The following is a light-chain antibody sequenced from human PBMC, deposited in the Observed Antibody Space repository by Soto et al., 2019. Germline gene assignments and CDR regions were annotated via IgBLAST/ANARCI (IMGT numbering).Light chain of an antibody. CDR1: QSIRSW. CDR3: QQYNAYST. Sequence: DIPMPQSPSTLSASVGDRVTITCRASQSIRSWLAWYQQKPGKAPTLLIYQASTLGSGVPSRFSGSGSGTEFTLTISSLQPDDFATYYCQQYNAYSTFGQGTKLEIK. J-gene: IGKJ2*01. V-gene: IGKV1-5*03. CDR2: QAS.